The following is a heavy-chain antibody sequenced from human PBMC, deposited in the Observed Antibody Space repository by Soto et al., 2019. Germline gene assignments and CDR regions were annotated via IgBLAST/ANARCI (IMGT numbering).Heavy chain of an antibody. CDR1: GGSISSSSYY. CDR3: AIHSGSYPDAFDI. V-gene: IGHV4-39*01. D-gene: IGHD1-26*01. J-gene: IGHJ3*02. CDR2: IYYSGST. Sequence: SETLSLTCTVSGGSISSSSYYWGWIRQPPGKGLEWIGSIYYSGSTYYNPSLKSRVTISVDTSKNQFSLKLSSVTAADTAVYYCAIHSGSYPDAFDIWGQGTMVTVSS.